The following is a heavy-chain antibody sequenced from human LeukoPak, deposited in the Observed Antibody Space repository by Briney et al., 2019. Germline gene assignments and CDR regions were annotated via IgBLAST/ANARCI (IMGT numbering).Heavy chain of an antibody. Sequence: SETLSLTCTVSGGSISSYYWSWIRQPPGKGLEWIGYIYYSGSTNYNPSLKSRVTISVDTSKNQFSLKPSSVTAADTAVYYCAPRERSSGLALHYWGQGTLVTVSS. CDR3: APRERSSGLALHY. J-gene: IGHJ4*02. CDR2: IYYSGST. V-gene: IGHV4-59*01. CDR1: GGSISSYY. D-gene: IGHD6-19*01.